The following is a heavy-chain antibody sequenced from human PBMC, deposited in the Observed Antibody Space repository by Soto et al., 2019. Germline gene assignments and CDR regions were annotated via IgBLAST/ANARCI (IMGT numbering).Heavy chain of an antibody. Sequence: SETLSLTCTVSGGSISSSSYYWGWIRQPPGKGLEWIGSIYYSGSTYYKPSLKSRVTISVDKVKNQYSLKLRYVTGAETAGYYCAGFFYAWPRTWGQGTLVTVP. CDR2: IYYSGST. CDR3: AGFFYAWPRT. CDR1: GGSISSSSYY. D-gene: IGHD2-2*01. V-gene: IGHV4-39*01. J-gene: IGHJ1*01.